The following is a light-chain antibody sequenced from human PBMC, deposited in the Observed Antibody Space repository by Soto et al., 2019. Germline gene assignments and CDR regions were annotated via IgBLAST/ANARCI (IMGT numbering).Light chain of an antibody. CDR1: QSVGSSY. Sequence: EIVLTQSPGTLSLSPGERATLSCRASQSVGSSYLAWYQQKPGQAPRLLIYSVSSRDTGFTDRFSGSGSGTDFTLPISRLEPEDFDVYYCQQYGNSPFPFGPAKKVDIK. J-gene: IGKJ3*01. CDR2: SVS. V-gene: IGKV3-20*01. CDR3: QQYGNSPFP.